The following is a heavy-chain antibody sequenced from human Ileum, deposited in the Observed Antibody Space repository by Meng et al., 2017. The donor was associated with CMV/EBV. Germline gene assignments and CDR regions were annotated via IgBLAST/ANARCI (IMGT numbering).Heavy chain of an antibody. CDR3: AKGSRDGYNGLFDY. V-gene: IGHV3-23*01. Sequence: GESLKISCVASGFTFSSHAMSWVRQAPGKGLEWVSGFSRNGESTYYADSVRGRLTISRDNSKNTLYLQMNSLGAEDTAIYYCAKGSRDGYNGLFDYWGQGALVTVSS. CDR2: FSRNGEST. CDR1: GFTFSSHA. D-gene: IGHD5-24*01. J-gene: IGHJ4*02.